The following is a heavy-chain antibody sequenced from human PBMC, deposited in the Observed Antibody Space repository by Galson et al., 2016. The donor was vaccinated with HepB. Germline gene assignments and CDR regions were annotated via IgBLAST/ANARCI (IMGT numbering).Heavy chain of an antibody. J-gene: IGHJ6*02. D-gene: IGHD6-19*01. CDR1: GYSFDDYY. V-gene: IGHV1-2*02. Sequence: SVKVSCKASGYSFDDYYIHWVRQAPGQGLEWMGGINPHSGGTNYAQKFQGRVTLTRDRSVNTAYMEMRRLRSDDTAMYYCARREGWGYYYGMDVWGQGTTVAVSS. CDR3: ARREGWGYYYGMDV. CDR2: INPHSGGT.